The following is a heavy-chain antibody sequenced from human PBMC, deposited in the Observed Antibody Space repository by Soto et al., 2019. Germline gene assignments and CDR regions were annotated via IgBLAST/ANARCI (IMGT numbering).Heavy chain of an antibody. Sequence: GGSLSLSCAASGFTFRSFTMNWVRQAPGKGLEWVSTISSNSAYIYYTDALRGRFTISRGNAKNSPHLQMNSLRAEDTAVYYCTRDASRDSSARGWFDPWGPGTLVTVSS. CDR2: ISSNSAYI. V-gene: IGHV3-21*01. CDR3: TRDASRDSSARGWFDP. J-gene: IGHJ5*02. D-gene: IGHD6-13*01. CDR1: GFTFRSFT.